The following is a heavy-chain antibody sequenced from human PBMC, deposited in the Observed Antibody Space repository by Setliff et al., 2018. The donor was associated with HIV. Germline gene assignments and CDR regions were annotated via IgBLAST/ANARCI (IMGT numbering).Heavy chain of an antibody. Sequence: ASVKVSCKASGYTFTTYGISWVRQAPGQGLEWMGWISPNFGHTNYAQNFLGRVTMTIDTSTGRAYMELRSLRSDDTAMYFCARLGSGWSDSYYYAMDIWGQGTTVTVSS. J-gene: IGHJ6*02. V-gene: IGHV1-18*01. D-gene: IGHD6-19*01. CDR2: ISPNFGHT. CDR1: GYTFTTYG. CDR3: ARLGSGWSDSYYYAMDI.